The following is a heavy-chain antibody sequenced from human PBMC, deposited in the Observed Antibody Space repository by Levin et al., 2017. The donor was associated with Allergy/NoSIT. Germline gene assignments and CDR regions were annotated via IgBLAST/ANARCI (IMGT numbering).Heavy chain of an antibody. J-gene: IGHJ4*02. V-gene: IGHV3-23*01. CDR2: ISGDSRVI. D-gene: IGHD2-21*01. CDR3: VSYRDGPYIPIAY. CDR1: GFTFRSYA. Sequence: GESLRLSCVVSGFTFRSYAMSWIRQTPDKWLEWISIISGDSRVIYYADSVRGRFTISRDNSKNTLYLQMNSLRAEDTALYYCVSYRDGPYIPIAYWGQGSLVTVSS.